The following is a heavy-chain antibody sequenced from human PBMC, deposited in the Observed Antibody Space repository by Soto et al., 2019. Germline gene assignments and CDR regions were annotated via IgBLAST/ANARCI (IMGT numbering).Heavy chain of an antibody. D-gene: IGHD3-3*01. CDR2: IYYSGST. J-gene: IGHJ4*02. Sequence: WESLSRTTTVSGGSISSSRYHWGWSRQPPGKRLEWIGSIYYSGSTYYNPSLKSRVTISVDTSKNQFSLKLSSVTAADTAVYYCARHSPAISISDHWGQGTLVTVSS. V-gene: IGHV4-39*01. CDR1: GGSISSSRYH. CDR3: ARHSPAISISDH.